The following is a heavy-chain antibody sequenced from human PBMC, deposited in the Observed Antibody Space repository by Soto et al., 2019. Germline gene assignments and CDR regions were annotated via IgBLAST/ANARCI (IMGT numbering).Heavy chain of an antibody. V-gene: IGHV4-34*01. J-gene: IGHJ5*02. D-gene: IGHD6-13*01. CDR1: GGSFSSYY. CDR2: INHSGST. Sequence: PSETLSLTCAVYGGSFSSYYWSWIRQPPGKGLEWIGEINHSGSTNYNPSLKSRVTISVDTSKNQFSLKLSSVTAADTAVYYCARGRAAAGTGWWFDPWGQGTLVTVSS. CDR3: ARGRAAAGTGWWFDP.